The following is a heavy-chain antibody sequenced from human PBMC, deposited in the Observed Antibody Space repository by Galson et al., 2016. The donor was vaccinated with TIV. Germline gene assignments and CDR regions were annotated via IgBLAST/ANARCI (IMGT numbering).Heavy chain of an antibody. Sequence: SETLSLTCTVSSDSIINYYLSWIRQPPGKGLEWIGYISDSGRSNENPSLKIRVTISVDTSKKQISLKLKSVTAADTAMYYCARDLGLGAFDIWGQGTMVTVSS. D-gene: IGHD7-27*01. CDR1: SDSIINYY. CDR3: ARDLGLGAFDI. V-gene: IGHV4-59*01. CDR2: ISDSGRS. J-gene: IGHJ3*02.